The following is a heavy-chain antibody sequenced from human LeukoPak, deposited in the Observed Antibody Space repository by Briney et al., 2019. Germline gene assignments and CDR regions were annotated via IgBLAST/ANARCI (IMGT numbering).Heavy chain of an antibody. Sequence: ASVKVSCKASGYTFNRYGISWVRQAPGQGLEWMGWISAYNVNTNHAQKLQGRVTMTTDTATSTAYMELRSLRSDDTAVYYCARDLSSEGYFDYWGQGTLVTVSS. CDR1: GYTFNRYG. CDR2: ISAYNVNT. CDR3: ARDLSSEGYFDY. D-gene: IGHD2/OR15-2a*01. J-gene: IGHJ4*02. V-gene: IGHV1-18*01.